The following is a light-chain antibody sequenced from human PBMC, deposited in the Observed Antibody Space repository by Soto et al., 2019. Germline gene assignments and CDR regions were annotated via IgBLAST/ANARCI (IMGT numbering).Light chain of an antibody. Sequence: ELVLTQSPATLSLSPGERATLSCRASQSVSSYLAWYQQKPGQAPRLLIYDASNWATGIPARFSGSGSGTDFTLTISSLEPEDFAVYYCQQRSNWPPYTFGQGTKLEIK. CDR2: DAS. J-gene: IGKJ2*01. CDR1: QSVSSY. V-gene: IGKV3-11*01. CDR3: QQRSNWPPYT.